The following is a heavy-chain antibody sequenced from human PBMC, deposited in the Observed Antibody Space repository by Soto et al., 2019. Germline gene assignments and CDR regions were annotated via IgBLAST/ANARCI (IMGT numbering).Heavy chain of an antibody. CDR2: IKPGTPDI. CDR3: ARQLSHICDF. V-gene: IGHV5-51*01. Sequence: EVQLVQSGADIKKPGESLKISCKGVGYKFGSAWIGWVRQMPGKGLEWIGIIKPGTPDIRYSPSLRGHVTISADEGLSTAYLQWSSLKASDTAMYYGARQLSHICDFWGQGTLVTVSS. D-gene: IGHD3-3*02. CDR1: GYKFGSAW. J-gene: IGHJ4*02.